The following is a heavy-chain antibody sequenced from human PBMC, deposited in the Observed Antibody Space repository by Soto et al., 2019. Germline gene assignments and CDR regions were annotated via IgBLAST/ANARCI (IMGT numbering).Heavy chain of an antibody. CDR2: IIPIFGTA. CDR1: GGTFSSYA. Sequence: GASVKVSCKASGGTFSSYAISWVRQAPGQGLEWMGGIIPIFGTANYAQKFQGRVTITADESTSTAYMELSSLRSEDTAVYYCVQWTTGYYYGMDVWGQGTTVTSP. V-gene: IGHV1-69*13. J-gene: IGHJ6*02. D-gene: IGHD2-8*01. CDR3: VQWTTGYYYGMDV.